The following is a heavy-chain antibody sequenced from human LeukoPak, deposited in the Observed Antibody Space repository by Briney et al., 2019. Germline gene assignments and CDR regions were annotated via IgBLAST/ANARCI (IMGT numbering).Heavy chain of an antibody. J-gene: IGHJ4*02. V-gene: IGHV3-9*01. CDR3: AKEDHFAS. CDR2: ITWNSGSI. CDR1: GGSITGYY. Sequence: LSLTCTVSGGSITGYYWTWIRQAPGKGLEWVSGITWNSGSIGYADSVRGRFTISRDNAKNSLYLEMNSLRAEDTALYYCAKEDHFASWGQGTLVTVSS.